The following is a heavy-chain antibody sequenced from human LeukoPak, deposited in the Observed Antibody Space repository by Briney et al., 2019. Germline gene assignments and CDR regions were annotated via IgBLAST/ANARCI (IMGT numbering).Heavy chain of an antibody. CDR3: ARSGRHLFDF. CDR1: GFTFSSSE. D-gene: IGHD1-26*01. V-gene: IGHV3-48*03. Sequence: GGSLRLSCAASGFTFSSSEMNWVRQAPGKGLEWVSYISSSGGTISYADSVKGRFTISRDNAKNSLYLQMNSLRAEDTAIYHCARSGRHLFDFWGQGTLVTVSS. CDR2: ISSSGGTI. J-gene: IGHJ4*02.